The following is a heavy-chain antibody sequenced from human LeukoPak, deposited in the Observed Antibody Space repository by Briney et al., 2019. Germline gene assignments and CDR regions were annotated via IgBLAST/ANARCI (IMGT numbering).Heavy chain of an antibody. Sequence: ASVKVSCKASGYTFTDYHLHWLRQVPGQGLEWMGWILPDSGATNYPQTFVGRVTMTKDTSISTAYMELSTLRSDDTAVYYCARCGGDNWGWDYFDPWGQGTLVTVSS. D-gene: IGHD2-21*01. CDR1: GYTFTDYH. V-gene: IGHV1-2*02. CDR2: ILPDSGAT. CDR3: ARCGGDNWGWDYFDP. J-gene: IGHJ5*02.